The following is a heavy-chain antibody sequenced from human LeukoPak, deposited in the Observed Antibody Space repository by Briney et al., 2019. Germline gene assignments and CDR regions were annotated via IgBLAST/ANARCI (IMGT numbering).Heavy chain of an antibody. V-gene: IGHV4-34*01. D-gene: IGHD3-3*01. CDR3: ARGLEDRISIFGVVKFYYFDF. J-gene: IGHJ4*02. Sequence: PSETLSLTCTVSGGSISSYYWTWIRQPPGKGLEWIGEIDHSGSSHYNPSLKSRVTISVDTSKNQLSLKLSSVTAADTAVYYCARGLEDRISIFGVVKFYYFDFWGQGTLVTVSS. CDR2: IDHSGSS. CDR1: GGSISSYY.